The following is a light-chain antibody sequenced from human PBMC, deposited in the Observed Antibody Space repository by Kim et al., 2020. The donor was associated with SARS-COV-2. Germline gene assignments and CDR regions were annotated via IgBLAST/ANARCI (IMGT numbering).Light chain of an antibody. CDR2: EDN. Sequence: GTTVTISCTRSGGSIASNYVQWYQQRPGSAPTTVIYEDNQRPSGVPDRFSGSIDSSSNSASLTISGLKTEDEADYYCQSYDSSNVVFGGGTQLTVL. CDR1: GGSIASNY. CDR3: QSYDSSNVV. V-gene: IGLV6-57*03. J-gene: IGLJ2*01.